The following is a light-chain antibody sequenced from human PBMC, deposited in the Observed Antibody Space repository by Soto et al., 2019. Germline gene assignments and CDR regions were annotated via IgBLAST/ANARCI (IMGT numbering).Light chain of an antibody. CDR3: QQTYSGLWT. Sequence: DIQMTQSPSTLSASIGDRVSITCRASQSIHRYLNWYQQKPGKSPKLLIDVASSLRSGVPSRFSGGGSGTDYTLTISSLQPEDFATYYCQQTYSGLWTFGPGTEV. V-gene: IGKV1-39*01. J-gene: IGKJ1*01. CDR2: VAS. CDR1: QSIHRY.